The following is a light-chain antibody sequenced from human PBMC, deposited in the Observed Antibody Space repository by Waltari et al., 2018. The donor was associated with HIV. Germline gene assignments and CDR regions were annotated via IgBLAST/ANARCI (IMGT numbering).Light chain of an antibody. CDR1: QNTRAY. V-gene: IGKV1-9*01. CDR2: SAS. Sequence: DIQLPQSPSFLSASVGDRATITCRANQNTRAYLAWYQQKPGKAPTLLIYSASTVQRGVPSRFSGSGSGAEFTLTISSLQPEDFATYYCQQLDSYPRTFGHGTKVEI. J-gene: IGKJ1*01. CDR3: QQLDSYPRT.